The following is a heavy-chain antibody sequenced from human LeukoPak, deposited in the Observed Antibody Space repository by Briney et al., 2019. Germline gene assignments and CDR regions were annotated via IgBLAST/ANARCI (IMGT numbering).Heavy chain of an antibody. Sequence: ETGGSLRLSCAASGFTFSSSAMSWARQAPGKGLEWVSTITGSGSSTYSADSVKGRFTISRDSSKNTLYLQMNSLSAEDTAVYYCAKHYYDSSGYYGDSYFDYWGQGTLVTVSS. CDR2: ITGSGSST. J-gene: IGHJ4*02. CDR1: GFTFSSSA. V-gene: IGHV3-23*01. CDR3: AKHYYDSSGYYGDSYFDY. D-gene: IGHD3-22*01.